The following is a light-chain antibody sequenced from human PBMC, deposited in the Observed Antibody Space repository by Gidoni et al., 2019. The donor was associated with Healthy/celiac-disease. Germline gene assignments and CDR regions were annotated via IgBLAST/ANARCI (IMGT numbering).Light chain of an antibody. CDR1: QSLLHSNGYNY. V-gene: IGKV2-28*01. J-gene: IGKJ5*01. CDR2: LGS. Sequence: DSVMTQSPLSLPVTPGKPASISCRSSQSLLHSNGYNYLDWYLQKPGQSPQLLIYLGSNRASGVPDRFSGSGSGTDFTLKISRVEAEDVGVYYCMQAQQTPNTFGQGTRLEIK. CDR3: MQAQQTPNT.